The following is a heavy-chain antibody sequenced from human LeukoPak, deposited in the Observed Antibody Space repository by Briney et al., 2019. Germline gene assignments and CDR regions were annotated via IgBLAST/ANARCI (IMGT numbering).Heavy chain of an antibody. D-gene: IGHD3-22*01. Sequence: GSLRLSCAASGFIFSNYGMSWVRQPPGKGLEWIGEINHSGSTNYNPSLKSRVTISVDTSKNQFSLKLSSVTAADTAVYYCARGPVRGPVYYYDSSGYLGGFDYWGQGTLVTVSS. J-gene: IGHJ4*02. CDR3: ARGPVRGPVYYYDSSGYLGGFDY. CDR1: GFIFSNYG. CDR2: INHSGST. V-gene: IGHV4-34*01.